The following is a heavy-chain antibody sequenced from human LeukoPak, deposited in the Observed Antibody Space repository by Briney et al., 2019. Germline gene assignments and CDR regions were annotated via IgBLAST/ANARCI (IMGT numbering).Heavy chain of an antibody. Sequence: GASVKVSCKASGYTFTSYGISWVRQAPGQGLEWMGWISAYNGNTNYAQKLQGRVTMTTDTSTSTAYMELRSLRSDDTAVYYCARVSSIRCGWYSPYYFDYWGQGTLVTVSS. CDR1: GYTFTSYG. V-gene: IGHV1-18*04. CDR3: ARVSSIRCGWYSPYYFDY. CDR2: ISAYNGNT. J-gene: IGHJ4*02. D-gene: IGHD6-19*01.